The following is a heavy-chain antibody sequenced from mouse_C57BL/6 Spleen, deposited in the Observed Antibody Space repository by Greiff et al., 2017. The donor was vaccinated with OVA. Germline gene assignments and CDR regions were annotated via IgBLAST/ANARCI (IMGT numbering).Heavy chain of an antibody. V-gene: IGHV1-82*01. Sequence: QVQLQQSGPELVKPGASVKISCKASGYAFRSSWMNWVKQRPGKGLEWIGRLYPGDGDTNYNGKFKGKATLTADKSSSTAYMQLSSLTSEDSAVYFCAIYYYGSSPFAYWGQGTLVTVSA. CDR2: LYPGDGDT. J-gene: IGHJ3*01. CDR3: AIYYYGSSPFAY. CDR1: GYAFRSSW. D-gene: IGHD1-1*01.